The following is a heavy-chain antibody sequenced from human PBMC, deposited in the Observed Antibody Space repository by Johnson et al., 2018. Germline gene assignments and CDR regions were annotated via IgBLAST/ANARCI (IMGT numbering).Heavy chain of an antibody. V-gene: IGHV3-30-3*01. CDR3: ARDPICYDILTGFDI. CDR2: MSYDGSDK. D-gene: IGHD3-9*01. Sequence: VQLVESGGGVVQPGRSLRLSCAASGFTFSNYAMHWVRRAPGKGLEWVALMSYDGSDKYYADSVKGRFTTSRDNSKNTLYLQMNSLRAEDTDVYYCARDPICYDILTGFDIWGQGTMVTVSS. CDR1: GFTFSNYA. J-gene: IGHJ3*02.